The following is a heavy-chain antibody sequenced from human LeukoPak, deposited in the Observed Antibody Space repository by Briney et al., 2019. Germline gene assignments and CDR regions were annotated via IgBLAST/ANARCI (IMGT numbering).Heavy chain of an antibody. V-gene: IGHV4-59*01. CDR3: ARVGGSYSYYFDY. CDR2: IYYSGST. Sequence: TASETLSLTCTVSGGSISSYYWSWIRQPPGKGLEWIGYIYYSGSTNYNPSLKSRATISVDTSKNQSSLKLSSVTAADTAVYYCARVGGSYSYYFDYWGQGTLVTVSS. J-gene: IGHJ4*02. D-gene: IGHD1-26*01. CDR1: GGSISSYY.